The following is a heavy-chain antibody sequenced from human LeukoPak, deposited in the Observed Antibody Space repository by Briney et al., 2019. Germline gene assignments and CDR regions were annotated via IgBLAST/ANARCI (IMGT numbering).Heavy chain of an antibody. CDR1: GFTVSSKY. D-gene: IGHD6-19*01. CDR2: IYTGGST. V-gene: IGHV3-53*01. J-gene: IGHJ4*02. CDR3: ARYNSGWYYFDN. Sequence: PGGSLRLSCAASGFTVSSKYMSWVRQAPGKGLEWVAVIYTGGSTDYADSVKGRFTISRDNSKNTVYIQMNSLRAEDTAVYYCARYNSGWYYFDNWGQGTLVTVSS.